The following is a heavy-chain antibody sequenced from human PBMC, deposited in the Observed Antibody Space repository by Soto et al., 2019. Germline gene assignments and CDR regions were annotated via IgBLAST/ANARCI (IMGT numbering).Heavy chain of an antibody. Sequence: SVKVSCKASGGTFSSYAISWVRQAPGQGLEWMGGIIPIFGTANYAQKFQGRVTITADESTSTAYMELSSLRSEDTAVYYCARDPYSIAAAGREYYYYGMDVWGQGTTVTVSS. CDR3: ARDPYSIAAAGREYYYYGMDV. D-gene: IGHD6-13*01. V-gene: IGHV1-69*13. CDR1: GGTFSSYA. CDR2: IIPIFGTA. J-gene: IGHJ6*02.